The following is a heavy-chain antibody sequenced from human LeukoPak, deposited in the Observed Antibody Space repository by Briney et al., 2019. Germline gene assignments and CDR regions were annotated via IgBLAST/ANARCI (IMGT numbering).Heavy chain of an antibody. V-gene: IGHV3-23*01. J-gene: IGHJ4*02. CDR1: GFTFSSYA. CDR2: ISGSGGST. CDR3: PNQYLAGYYIPLGY. D-gene: IGHD3-9*01. Sequence: GGSLRLSCAASGFTFSSYAMSWLRQAPGKRLEWVSAISGSGGSTYYAHSLKGQFTISRDSSKNTQYLQMNSLIAEDTAEYYLPNQYLAGYYIPLGYWGQGTLVTVSS.